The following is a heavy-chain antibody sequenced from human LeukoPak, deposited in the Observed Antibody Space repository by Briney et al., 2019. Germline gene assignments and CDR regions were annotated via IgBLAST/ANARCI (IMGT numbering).Heavy chain of an antibody. Sequence: GGSLRLSCAASGFTFSSYSMNWVRQAPGKGLEWVSYISSSSSTIYYADSVKGRSTISRDNAKNSLYLQMNSLRAEDTAVYYCARSMAAAANYYYYYMDVWGKGTTVTVSS. V-gene: IGHV3-48*01. CDR1: GFTFSSYS. J-gene: IGHJ6*03. CDR3: ARSMAAAANYYYYYMDV. CDR2: ISSSSSTI. D-gene: IGHD6-13*01.